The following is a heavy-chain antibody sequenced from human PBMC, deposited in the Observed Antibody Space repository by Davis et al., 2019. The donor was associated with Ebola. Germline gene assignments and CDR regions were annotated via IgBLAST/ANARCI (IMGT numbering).Heavy chain of an antibody. V-gene: IGHV4-34*01. CDR2: INHSGST. CDR1: GGSFSGYY. Sequence: MPGGSLRLSCAVYGGSFSGYYWSWIRQPPGKGLEWIGEINHSGSTNYNPSLKSRVTISVDTSKNQFSLKLSSVTAADTAVYYCARPHTLYYYGMDVWGQGTTVTVSS. J-gene: IGHJ6*02. CDR3: ARPHTLYYYGMDV.